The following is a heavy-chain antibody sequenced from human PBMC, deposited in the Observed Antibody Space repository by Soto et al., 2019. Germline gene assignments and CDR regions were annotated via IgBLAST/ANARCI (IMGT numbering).Heavy chain of an antibody. D-gene: IGHD3-22*01. Sequence: LRLSCAASGFTFSNYGMHWVRQAPGKGLEWVAVISYDGSNKYYADSVKGRFTISRDNSKNTLYLQMNSLRAEDTAVYYCAKNLYYYDSSGYSTTYYYYGMDVWGQGTTVTVSS. J-gene: IGHJ6*02. V-gene: IGHV3-30*18. CDR2: ISYDGSNK. CDR1: GFTFSNYG. CDR3: AKNLYYYDSSGYSTTYYYYGMDV.